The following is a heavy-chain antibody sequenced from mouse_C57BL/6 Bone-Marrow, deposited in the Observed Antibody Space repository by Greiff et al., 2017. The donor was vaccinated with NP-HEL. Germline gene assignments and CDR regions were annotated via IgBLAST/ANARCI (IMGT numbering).Heavy chain of an antibody. V-gene: IGHV2-2*01. J-gene: IGHJ4*01. CDR1: GFSLTSYG. CDR3: ARNPYRNFYYAMDY. CDR2: IWSGGST. Sequence: QVQLKESGPGLVQPSQSLSITCTVSGFSLTSYGVHWVRQSPGKGLEWLGVIWSGGSTDYNAAFISRLSISKDNSKSQVFFKMNSLQADDTAIYYCARNPYRNFYYAMDYWGQGTSVTVSS. D-gene: IGHD2-12*01.